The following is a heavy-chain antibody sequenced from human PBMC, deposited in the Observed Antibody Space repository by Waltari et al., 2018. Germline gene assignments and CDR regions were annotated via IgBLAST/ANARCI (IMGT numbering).Heavy chain of an antibody. D-gene: IGHD3-22*01. Sequence: QVQLQESGPGLVKPSETLSLTCTVSGGSISSHYWSWIRQPPGKGLEWIGYIYYSGSTNYHPSLTSLVTLSVDTSKNQVSLKLSSVTAADTAVYYCARRGHYDSSGYGNYYFDYWGQGTLVTVSS. CDR2: IYYSGST. J-gene: IGHJ4*02. V-gene: IGHV4-59*11. CDR1: GGSISSHY. CDR3: ARRGHYDSSGYGNYYFDY.